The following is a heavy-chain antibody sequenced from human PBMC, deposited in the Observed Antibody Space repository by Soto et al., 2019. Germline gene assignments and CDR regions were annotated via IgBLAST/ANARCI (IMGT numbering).Heavy chain of an antibody. Sequence: PGESLKISCKGSGYSFTSHWIGWVRQMSGKGLEWMGTIYPDDSDTRYSPSFQGQVTISADKSISTAYLQWSSLKASDTAMYYCARHMEAAAGQFYYYYGMDVWSQGTTVTVSS. CDR1: GYSFTSHW. D-gene: IGHD6-13*01. CDR2: IYPDDSDT. CDR3: ARHMEAAAGQFYYYYGMDV. J-gene: IGHJ6*02. V-gene: IGHV5-51*01.